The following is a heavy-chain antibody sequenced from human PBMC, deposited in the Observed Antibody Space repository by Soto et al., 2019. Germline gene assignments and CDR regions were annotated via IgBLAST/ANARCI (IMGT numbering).Heavy chain of an antibody. D-gene: IGHD2-2*01. J-gene: IGHJ5*02. CDR1: GGTFSSYA. CDR2: IIPIFGTA. Sequence: SVKVSCKASGGTFSSYAISWVRQAPGQGLEWMGGIIPIFGTANYAQKFQGRVTITADESTSTAYMELSSLRSEDTAVYYCARREGYCSSTSCYRLWFDPWGQGTLVTVS. CDR3: ARREGYCSSTSCYRLWFDP. V-gene: IGHV1-69*13.